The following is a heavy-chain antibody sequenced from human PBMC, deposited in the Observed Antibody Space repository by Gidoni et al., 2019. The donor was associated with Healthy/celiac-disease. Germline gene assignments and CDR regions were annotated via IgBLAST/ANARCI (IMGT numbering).Heavy chain of an antibody. Sequence: EVQLLASGGGLVQPGGSLRLSCAAPGFPFSSYAMSWVRQAPGKGLEWVSAINGSGGSTYYADSVKGRFTISRDNSKNTLYLQMNSLRAEDTAVYYCAKDVVAATSSSDYWGQGTLVTVSS. CDR1: GFPFSSYA. D-gene: IGHD2-15*01. CDR2: INGSGGST. CDR3: AKDVVAATSSSDY. J-gene: IGHJ4*02. V-gene: IGHV3-23*01.